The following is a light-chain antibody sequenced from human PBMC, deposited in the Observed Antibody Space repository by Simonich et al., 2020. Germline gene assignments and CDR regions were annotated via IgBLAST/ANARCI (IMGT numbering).Light chain of an antibody. J-gene: IGLJ2*01. CDR1: SSDVGGYHY. Sequence: QSALTQPASVSGSPGQSITISCTGPSSDVGGYHYVSWYQQHPGKAPKLMIYDVSNRPSGVSNRFSGSKSGNTASLTISGLQAEDEADYYCSSYTSSSLVVFGGGTKLTVL. V-gene: IGLV2-14*03. CDR3: SSYTSSSLVV. CDR2: DVS.